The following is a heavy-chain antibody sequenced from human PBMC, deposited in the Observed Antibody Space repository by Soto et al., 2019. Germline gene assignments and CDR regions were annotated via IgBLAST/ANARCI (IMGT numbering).Heavy chain of an antibody. CDR2: ISGSGGST. CDR3: AVMVLRYFDWLPVDY. CDR1: GFTFSSYA. J-gene: IGHJ4*02. Sequence: GGSLRLSCAASGFTFSSYAMSWVRQAPGKGLEWVSAISGSGGSTYYADSVKGRFTISRDNSKNTLYLQMNSLRAEDTAVYYCAVMVLRYFDWLPVDYWGQGTLVTVSS. D-gene: IGHD3-9*01. V-gene: IGHV3-23*01.